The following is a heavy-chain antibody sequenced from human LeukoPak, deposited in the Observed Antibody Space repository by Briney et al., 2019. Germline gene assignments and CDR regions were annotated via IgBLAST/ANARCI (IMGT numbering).Heavy chain of an antibody. J-gene: IGHJ5*02. D-gene: IGHD1-1*01. CDR2: ITWDGGTI. CDR3: TSQLGGDRFDP. CDR1: GFDFEDDS. Sequence: GGSLRLSCVASGFDFEDDSMHWVRQVPGRGLEWVCLITWDGGTIYYADSVKGRFTISRDNNINSLYLQMDRLTIEDSGLYHCTSQLGGDRFDPWGQGTLVTVSS. V-gene: IGHV3-43*01.